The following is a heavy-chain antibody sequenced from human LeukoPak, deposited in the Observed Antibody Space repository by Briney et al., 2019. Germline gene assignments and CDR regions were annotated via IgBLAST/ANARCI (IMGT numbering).Heavy chain of an antibody. J-gene: IGHJ4*02. Sequence: GGSLRLSCVASGFTFSSYGMHWVRQAPGKGLEWVAVIWYDGTNKYYADSVKGRFTISRDSSKNTLYLQMNSLRAEDTAIYYCARDRDTAMVYFDYWGQGTLVTVSS. D-gene: IGHD5-18*01. CDR3: ARDRDTAMVYFDY. CDR2: IWYDGTNK. V-gene: IGHV3-33*01. CDR1: GFTFSSYG.